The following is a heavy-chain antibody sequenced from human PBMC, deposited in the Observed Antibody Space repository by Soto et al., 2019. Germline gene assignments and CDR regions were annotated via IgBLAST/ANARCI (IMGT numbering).Heavy chain of an antibody. CDR3: AREGERGPNDSSGYSFDY. CDR2: INPSGGST. CDR1: GYTFTSYY. Sequence: ASVKVSCXASGYTFTSYYMHWVRQAPGQGLEWMGIINPSGGSTSYAQKFQGRVTMTRDTSTSTVYMELSSLRAEDTAVYYCAREGERGPNDSSGYSFDYWGQGTLVTVSS. V-gene: IGHV1-46*01. D-gene: IGHD3-22*01. J-gene: IGHJ4*02.